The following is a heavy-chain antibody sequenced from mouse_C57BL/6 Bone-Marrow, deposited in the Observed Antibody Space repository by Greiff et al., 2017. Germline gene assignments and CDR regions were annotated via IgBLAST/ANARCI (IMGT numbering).Heavy chain of an antibody. D-gene: IGHD1-1*01. CDR3: ARWGYGSGYWYVDV. CDR1: GYTFTDYY. Sequence: EVQLQQSGPVLVKPGASVKMSCKASGYTFTDYYMNWVKQSHGKSLEWIGVINPYNGGTSYNQKFKGKATLTVDKSSSTAYMELNSLTSEDSAVYYGARWGYGSGYWYVDVWGTGTTVTVSS. V-gene: IGHV1-19*01. J-gene: IGHJ1*03. CDR2: INPYNGGT.